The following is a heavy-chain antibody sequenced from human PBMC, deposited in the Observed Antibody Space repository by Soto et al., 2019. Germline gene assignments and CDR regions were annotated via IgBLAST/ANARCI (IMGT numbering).Heavy chain of an antibody. CDR2: TYYRSRWYN. D-gene: IGHD3-10*01. J-gene: IGHJ4*02. CDR3: KRAFRYYVSSQSYLDY. CDR1: GDSVSGNSAA. V-gene: IGHV6-1*01. Sequence: SQTLSLTCAISGDSVSGNSAAWNWIRQSPSRGLEWLGRTYYRSRWYNDYAVSVKSRITVTPDTSKNQFSLHLNSVTPEDTAVYYSKRAFRYYVSSQSYLDYFAQVALFTVS.